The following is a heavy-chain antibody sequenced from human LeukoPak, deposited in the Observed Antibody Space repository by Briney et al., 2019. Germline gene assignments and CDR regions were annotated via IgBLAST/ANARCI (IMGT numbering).Heavy chain of an antibody. CDR2: IWYDGSNK. V-gene: IGHV3-33*01. D-gene: IGHD4-17*01. Sequence: GGSLRLSCAASGFTFSSYGMHWVRQAPGKGLEWVAVIWYDGSNKCYADSVKGRFTISRDNSKNTLYLQMNSLRAGDTAVYYCAGDYGEYYYGMDVWGQGTTVTVSS. J-gene: IGHJ6*02. CDR3: AGDYGEYYYGMDV. CDR1: GFTFSSYG.